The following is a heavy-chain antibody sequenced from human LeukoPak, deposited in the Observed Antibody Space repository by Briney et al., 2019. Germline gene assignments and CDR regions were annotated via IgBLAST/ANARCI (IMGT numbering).Heavy chain of an antibody. CDR1: GFTVSSNY. V-gene: IGHV3-53*04. D-gene: IGHD2-15*01. CDR2: IYSGGST. Sequence: GGSLRLSCAASGFTVSSNYMSWVRQAPGKGLEWVSVIYSGGSTYYADSVKGRFTISRHNSKNTLYLQMNSLRAEDTAVYYCASLGYCSGGSCPAVDYWGQGTLVTVSS. CDR3: ASLGYCSGGSCPAVDY. J-gene: IGHJ4*02.